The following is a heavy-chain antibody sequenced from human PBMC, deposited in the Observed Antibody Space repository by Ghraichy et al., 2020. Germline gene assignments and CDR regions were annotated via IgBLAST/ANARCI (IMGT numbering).Heavy chain of an antibody. D-gene: IGHD5-12*01. V-gene: IGHV3-23*01. CDR2: ISGSGGST. J-gene: IGHJ4*02. CDR1: GFTFSSYA. Sequence: GGSLRLSCAASGFTFSSYAMGWVRQAPGKGLEWVSTISGSGGSTYYADSVKGRFSISRDNSKNTLYLQMNSLRAEDTAVYYCAKDRGDIVATTFDYWGQGTLVTVSS. CDR3: AKDRGDIVATTFDY.